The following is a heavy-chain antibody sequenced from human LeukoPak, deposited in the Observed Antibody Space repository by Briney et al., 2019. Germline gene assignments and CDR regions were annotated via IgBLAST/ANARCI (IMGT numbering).Heavy chain of an antibody. J-gene: IGHJ4*02. Sequence: SETLSLTCTVSGGSISSYYWSWIRQPPGKGLEWIGYIYYSGSTNYNPSLKSRVTISVDTSKNQFSLKLSSVTAADTAVYYCARGLRNYYDSSGYTPPFDYWGQGTLVTVSS. CDR1: GGSISSYY. D-gene: IGHD3-22*01. CDR3: ARGLRNYYDSSGYTPPFDY. CDR2: IYYSGST. V-gene: IGHV4-59*01.